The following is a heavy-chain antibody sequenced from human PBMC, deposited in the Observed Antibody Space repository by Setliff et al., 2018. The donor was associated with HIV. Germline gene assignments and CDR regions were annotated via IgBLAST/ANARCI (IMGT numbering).Heavy chain of an antibody. D-gene: IGHD3-22*01. CDR1: GYTFPSYN. Sequence: ASVKVSCKASGYTFPSYNISWVRQAPGQGLEWMGRINPNTGGTDYAQKFQGRVTMTGDTSISTAYMELSRLRSGDTAVYYCARDFTYDYDSSGPGWGQGTLVTVSS. J-gene: IGHJ4*02. CDR3: ARDFTYDYDSSGPG. CDR2: INPNTGGT. V-gene: IGHV1-2*06.